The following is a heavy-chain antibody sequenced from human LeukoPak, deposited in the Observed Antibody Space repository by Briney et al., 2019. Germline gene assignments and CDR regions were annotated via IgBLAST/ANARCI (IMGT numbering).Heavy chain of an antibody. D-gene: IGHD1-1*01. V-gene: IGHV3-13*01. CDR3: ARVAKERVGGVYYFDY. Sequence: GGSLRLSCAASGFTFSDYDMHWVRQATGKGLEWVSAIGTAGDTYYTGSVKGRFTISRENAKNPLYLQMNSLRAGDTAVYYCARVAKERVGGVYYFDYWGQGTLVTVSS. J-gene: IGHJ4*02. CDR2: IGTAGDT. CDR1: GFTFSDYD.